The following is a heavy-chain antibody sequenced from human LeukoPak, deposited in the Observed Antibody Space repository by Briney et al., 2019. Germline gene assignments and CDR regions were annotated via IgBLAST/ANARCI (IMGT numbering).Heavy chain of an antibody. CDR1: EFEPTYFW. V-gene: IGHV3-7*01. J-gene: IGHJ6*04. CDR2: ITADGSET. Sequence: PGGSLRLSCVALEFEPTYFWMTWVRRAPGKGLEWVANITADGSETFYLDSVRGRFTISRDNAKNSLYLQMNSLRAEDTAVYYCATFVGTVSAGYTVPVGLLVWGKGTTVSVSS. CDR3: ATFVGTVSAGYTVPVGLLV. D-gene: IGHD3-9*01.